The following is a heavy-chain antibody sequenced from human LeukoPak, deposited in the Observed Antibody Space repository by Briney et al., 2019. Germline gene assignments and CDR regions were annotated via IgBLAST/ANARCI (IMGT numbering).Heavy chain of an antibody. Sequence: SVKVSCKASGGTFSSYAISWVRQAPGQGLEWMGRIIPILGIANYAQKFQGRVTITADESTSTAYMELSSLRSEDTAVYYCARVPYVRVGGFGYWGQGTLVTVSS. V-gene: IGHV1-69*04. CDR3: ARVPYVRVGGFGY. CDR1: GGTFSSYA. D-gene: IGHD3-10*01. CDR2: IIPILGIA. J-gene: IGHJ4*02.